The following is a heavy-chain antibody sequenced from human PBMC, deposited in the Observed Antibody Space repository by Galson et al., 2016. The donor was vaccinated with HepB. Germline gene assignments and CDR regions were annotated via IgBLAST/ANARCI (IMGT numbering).Heavy chain of an antibody. Sequence: SLRLSCAVSGFNFRGFWMHWVRQAPGKGLVWIARVSQDGITTKYADSVKGRFTISRDDAKNTLYLQMIGLRADDTAMYYCASGSGWGPFGHWGRGTLVTVSS. CDR2: VSQDGITT. CDR3: ASGSGWGPFGH. D-gene: IGHD6-25*01. CDR1: GFNFRGFW. J-gene: IGHJ4*02. V-gene: IGHV3-74*01.